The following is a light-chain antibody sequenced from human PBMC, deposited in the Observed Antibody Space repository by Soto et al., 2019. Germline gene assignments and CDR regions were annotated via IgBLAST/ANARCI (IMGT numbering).Light chain of an antibody. J-gene: IGKJ5*01. CDR1: QSISSY. V-gene: IGKV1-9*01. CDR2: AAS. Sequence: IQMNNSPSSLSASAGHRFTIACRASQSISSYLNWYQQKPGKAPKLLIYAASTLQSGVPSRFSGSGSGTEFTLTISSLQPEDFATYYCQQLNSYPAITFGQGRRLEIK. CDR3: QQLNSYPAIT.